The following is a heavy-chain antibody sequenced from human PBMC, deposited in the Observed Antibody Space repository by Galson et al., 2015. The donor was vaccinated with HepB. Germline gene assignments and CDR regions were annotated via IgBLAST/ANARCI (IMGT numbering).Heavy chain of an antibody. CDR1: GYTFTSYG. V-gene: IGHV1-18*04. CDR2: ISAYNGNT. CDR3: ARVRALYGGNSGCDY. J-gene: IGHJ4*02. Sequence: SVKVSCKASGYTFTSYGISWVRQAPGQGLEWMGWISAYNGNTNYAQKLQGRVTMTTDTSTSTAYMELRSLRSDDTAVYYCARVRALYGGNSGCDYWGQGTLVTVSS. D-gene: IGHD4-23*01.